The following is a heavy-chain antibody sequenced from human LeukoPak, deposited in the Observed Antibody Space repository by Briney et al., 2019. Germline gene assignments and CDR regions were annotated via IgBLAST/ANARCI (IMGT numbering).Heavy chain of an antibody. CDR3: ARATPPRSYEYGDSRSFDY. D-gene: IGHD4-17*01. Sequence: SETLSLTCTVFGGSISRFSYYWGWIRQPPGKGLEWIGSIFYSGSANYNPSLKSRVTISLDTSKNQFSLKLTSPTAADTAVYYCARATPPRSYEYGDSRSFDYWGQGTLVTVSS. V-gene: IGHV4-39*01. CDR2: IFYSGSA. J-gene: IGHJ4*02. CDR1: GGSISRFSYY.